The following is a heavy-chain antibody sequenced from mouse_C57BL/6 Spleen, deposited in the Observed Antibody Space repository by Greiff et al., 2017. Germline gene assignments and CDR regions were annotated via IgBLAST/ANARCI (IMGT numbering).Heavy chain of an antibody. CDR2: IHPNSGST. CDR1: GYTFTSYW. CDR3: ARGGYCYGSSFNWYFDV. D-gene: IGHD1-1*01. J-gene: IGHJ1*03. Sequence: QVQLQQPGAELVKPGASVKLSCKASGYTFTSYWMHWVKQRPGQGLEWIGMIHPNSGSTNSNEKFKSKATLTVNTSSSTAYMLLSSLTSEGSAVYYCARGGYCYGSSFNWYFDVWGTGTTGTVSS. V-gene: IGHV1-64*01.